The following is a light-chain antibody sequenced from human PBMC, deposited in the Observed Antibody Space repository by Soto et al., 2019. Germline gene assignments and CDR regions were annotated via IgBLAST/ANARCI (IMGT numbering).Light chain of an antibody. CDR2: GAS. Sequence: EIVLTQSPGTLSLSPGERATLSCRASQSVSSSYLAWYQQKPGQAPRLLIYGASSRATGIPDRFSGSGSATDFTLTISRREPEDVVVYYCQQYGSSLITFGQGTRLEIK. V-gene: IGKV3-20*01. J-gene: IGKJ5*01. CDR3: QQYGSSLIT. CDR1: QSVSSSY.